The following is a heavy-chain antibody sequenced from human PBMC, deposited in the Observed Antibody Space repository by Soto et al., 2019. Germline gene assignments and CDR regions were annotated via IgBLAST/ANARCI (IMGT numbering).Heavy chain of an antibody. CDR2: ISSSSSYI. CDR3: ARAPVEGFGELFSYYYYMDV. Sequence: GGSLRLSCAASGFTFSSYSMNWVRQAPGKGLEWVSSISSSSSYIYYADSVKGRFTISRDNAKNSLYLQMNSLRAEDTAVYYCARAPVEGFGELFSYYYYMDVWGKGTTVTVSS. CDR1: GFTFSSYS. V-gene: IGHV3-21*01. J-gene: IGHJ6*03. D-gene: IGHD3-10*01.